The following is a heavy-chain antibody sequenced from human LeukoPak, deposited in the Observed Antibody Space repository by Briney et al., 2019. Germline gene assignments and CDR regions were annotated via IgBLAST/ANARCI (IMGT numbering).Heavy chain of an antibody. Sequence: GGSLRLSCAASGFNVSDTYMNRVRQAPGKGLEWVSVIYTDDSTYYADSVEGRFTISRDNSKNTVDLQMNNLNVEDTAVYFCARAGDYWSHYFDYWGQGALVTVSS. J-gene: IGHJ4*02. CDR1: GFNVSDTY. CDR2: IYTDDST. V-gene: IGHV3-53*01. CDR3: ARAGDYWSHYFDY. D-gene: IGHD4-17*01.